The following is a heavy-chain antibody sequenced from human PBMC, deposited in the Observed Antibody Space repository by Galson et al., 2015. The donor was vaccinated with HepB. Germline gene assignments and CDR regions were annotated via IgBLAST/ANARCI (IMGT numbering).Heavy chain of an antibody. CDR3: AKPSTVTTKTGFDF. V-gene: IGHV3-23*01. J-gene: IGHJ4*02. Sequence: SLRLSCAGSGFTFENYAISWVRRAPGKGLEWVADIGGSGDRTFYADSVKGRFTISRDNSKNSLSLQMNTLRVEDTAVYYCAKPSTVTTKTGFDFWGQGTVVTVSS. D-gene: IGHD3-9*01. CDR2: IGGSGDRT. CDR1: GFTFENYA.